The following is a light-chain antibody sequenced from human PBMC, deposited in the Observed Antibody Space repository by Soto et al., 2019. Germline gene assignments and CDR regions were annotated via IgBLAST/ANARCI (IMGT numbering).Light chain of an antibody. CDR3: QQSYSTPRT. V-gene: IGKV1-39*01. Sequence: IQMPQSPSSLSASDGDRVTITCRASQGISSYLNWYQQKPGKAPKLLIYAASSLQSGVPSRFSGSGSGTDFTLTISSLQPEDFATYYCQQSYSTPRTFGQGTKVDIK. CDR1: QGISSY. J-gene: IGKJ1*01. CDR2: AAS.